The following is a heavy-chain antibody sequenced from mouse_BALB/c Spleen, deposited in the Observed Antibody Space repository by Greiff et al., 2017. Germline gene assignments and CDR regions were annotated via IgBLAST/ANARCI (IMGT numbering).Heavy chain of an antibody. J-gene: IGHJ2*01. CDR3: ASWNRPDY. Sequence: VQLQQSGAELVKPGASVKLSCTASGFNIKDTYMHWVKQRPEQGLEWIGRIDPANGNTKYDPKFQGKATITADTSSNTAYLQLSSLTSEDTAVYYCASWNRPDYWGQGTTLTVSS. V-gene: IGHV14-3*02. CDR2: IDPANGNT. CDR1: GFNIKDTY.